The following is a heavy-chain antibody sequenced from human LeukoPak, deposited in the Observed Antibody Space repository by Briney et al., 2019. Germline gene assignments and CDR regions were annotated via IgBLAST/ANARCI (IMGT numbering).Heavy chain of an antibody. CDR2: IYYSGST. CDR3: ARAVIAVAGDYFDY. Sequence: SETLSLTCTVSGGSISSYYWSWIRQPPGKGLEWSGDIYYSGSTNYNPSLKSRVTISVDTSKNQFSLKLSSVTAADTAVYYCARAVIAVAGDYFDYWGQGTLVTVSS. CDR1: GGSISSYY. V-gene: IGHV4-59*01. J-gene: IGHJ4*02. D-gene: IGHD6-19*01.